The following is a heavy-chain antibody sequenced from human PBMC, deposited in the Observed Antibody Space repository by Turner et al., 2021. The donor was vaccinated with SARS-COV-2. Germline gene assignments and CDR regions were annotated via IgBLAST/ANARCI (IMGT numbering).Heavy chain of an antibody. V-gene: IGHV1-69*02. Sequence: VQLVQSGAQGKKPGSSVKVPCRASRGTFSSYTISWVRQAPGQGPEWMGRIIPILGRANYAQKFQGRVTITADKSTSTAYMEVSSLRSEDTAVYYCATRVYDILTGLELGYFDYWGQGTLVTVSS. CDR2: IIPILGRA. CDR1: RGTFSSYT. J-gene: IGHJ4*02. CDR3: ATRVYDILTGLELGYFDY. D-gene: IGHD3-9*01.